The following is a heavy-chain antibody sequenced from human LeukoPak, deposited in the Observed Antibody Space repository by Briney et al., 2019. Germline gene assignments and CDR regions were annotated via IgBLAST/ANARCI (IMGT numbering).Heavy chain of an antibody. V-gene: IGHV4-61*01. J-gene: IGHJ4*02. CDR3: ARASLYDSSVDY. CDR1: GGSVSSGSYY. D-gene: IGHD3-22*01. CDR2: IYYSGST. Sequence: SETLSLTCTVSGGSVSSGSYYWSWIRQPPGKGLEWIGYIYYSGSTNYNPSLKSRVTISVDTSKNQFSLKLSSVTAADTAVYYCARASLYDSSVDYWGQGTLVTVSS.